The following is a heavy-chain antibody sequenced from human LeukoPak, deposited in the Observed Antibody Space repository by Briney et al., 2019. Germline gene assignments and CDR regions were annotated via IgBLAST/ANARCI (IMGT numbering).Heavy chain of an antibody. CDR3: ARVGGGYYYGMDV. CDR2: IYHSGST. D-gene: IGHD3-16*01. Sequence: PSETLSLTCAVSGGSISSGGYSWSWIRQPPGRGLEWIGYIYHSGSTYYNPSLKSRVTISVDRSKNQFSLKLSSVTAAGTAVYYCARVGGGYYYGMDVWGQGTTVTVSS. J-gene: IGHJ6*02. V-gene: IGHV4-30-2*01. CDR1: GGSISSGGYS.